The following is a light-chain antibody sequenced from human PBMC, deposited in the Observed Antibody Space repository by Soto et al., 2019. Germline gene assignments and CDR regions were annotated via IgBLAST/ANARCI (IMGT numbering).Light chain of an antibody. CDR1: SSNIGAGYD. V-gene: IGLV1-40*01. J-gene: IGLJ1*01. CDR2: GNS. Sequence: QSVLTQPPSVSGAPGQRVTISCTGSSSNIGAGYDVHWYQQLPRTAPKLLIYGNSNRPSGVPDRFSGSKSGTSASLAITGLQAEDEADYYCQSYDSSLSGSYVFGTGTKVTV. CDR3: QSYDSSLSGSYV.